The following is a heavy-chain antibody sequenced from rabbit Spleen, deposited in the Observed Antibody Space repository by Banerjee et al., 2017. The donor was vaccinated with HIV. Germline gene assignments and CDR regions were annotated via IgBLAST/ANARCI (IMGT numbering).Heavy chain of an antibody. J-gene: IGHJ3*01. D-gene: IGHD8-1*01. CDR2: IYTGNLKT. V-gene: IGHV1S40*01. CDR3: ARDGAGGSYFAL. CDR1: GFSFISGYY. Sequence: QSLEESGGDLVKPGTSLTLTCTASGFSFISGYYMCWVRQAPGKGLEWIGCIYTGNLKTYYASWAKGRFTISKTSSTTVTLQMTSLTVADMATYFCARDGAGGSYFALWGQGTLVTVS.